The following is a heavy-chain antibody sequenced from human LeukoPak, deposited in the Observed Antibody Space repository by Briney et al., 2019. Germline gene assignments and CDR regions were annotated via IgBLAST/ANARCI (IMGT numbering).Heavy chain of an antibody. D-gene: IGHD4-23*01. J-gene: IGHJ4*02. CDR3: ARWSGGNYYFDY. CDR2: SCYSGST. CDR1: GASVSSSY. Sequence: PSETLSLTCTVSGASVSSSYWCWIRQPPGKGLEWIGYSCYSGSTNYNPSLKSRVGISVDTSKNQLSLKLTYVTAADTAVHYCARWSGGNYYFDYWGQGTLVTVSS. V-gene: IGHV4-59*02.